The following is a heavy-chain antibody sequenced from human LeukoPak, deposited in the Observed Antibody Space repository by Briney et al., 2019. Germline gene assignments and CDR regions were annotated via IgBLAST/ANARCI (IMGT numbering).Heavy chain of an antibody. V-gene: IGHV4-39*01. Sequence: SETLSLTCTVSGGSISSSSYYWGWLRQPPGTGLEWIGSIYYSGSTYYNPSLKSRVTISVDTSKNQFSLKLSSVTAADTAVYYCARQVDIVVHWFGPWGQGTLVTVSS. J-gene: IGHJ5*02. CDR3: ARQVDIVVHWFGP. CDR1: GGSISSSSYY. CDR2: IYYSGST. D-gene: IGHD2-15*01.